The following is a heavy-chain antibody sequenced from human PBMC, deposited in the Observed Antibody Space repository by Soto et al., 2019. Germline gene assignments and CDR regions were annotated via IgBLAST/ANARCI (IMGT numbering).Heavy chain of an antibody. CDR2: INAGNGNT. CDR1: GYTITGYA. CDR3: ARDLGGWPDY. Sequence: XVKGSCKASGYTITGYAMHWVRQAPGQRLEWMGWINAGNGNTKYSQKFQGRVTITRDTSASTAYMELSSLRSEDTAVYYCARDLGGWPDYWGQGTLVTVSS. D-gene: IGHD2-15*01. V-gene: IGHV1-3*01. J-gene: IGHJ4*02.